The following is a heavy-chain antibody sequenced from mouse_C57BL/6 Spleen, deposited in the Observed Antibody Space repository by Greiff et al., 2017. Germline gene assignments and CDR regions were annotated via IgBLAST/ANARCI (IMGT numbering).Heavy chain of an antibody. CDR1: GYTFTSYW. CDR2: IHPNSGST. CDR3: ANTVDYDYDGGDY. J-gene: IGHJ2*01. D-gene: IGHD2-4*01. V-gene: IGHV1-64*01. Sequence: QVQLQQPGAELVKPGASVKLSCKASGYTFTSYWMHWVKQRPGQGLEWIGMIHPNSGSTNYNEKFKSKATLTVDTSSSTAYMQLFSLTSEDSSVYSCANTVDYDYDGGDYWGQGTTLTVSS.